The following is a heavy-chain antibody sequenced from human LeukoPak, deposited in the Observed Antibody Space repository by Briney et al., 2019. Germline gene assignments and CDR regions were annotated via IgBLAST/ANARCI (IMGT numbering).Heavy chain of an antibody. CDR2: IYYSGST. CDR3: ARAMKGYCSGGSCYAAWGISAFDI. Sequence: PSETLSLTCTVSGGSLRSSNYYWGWIRQPPGKGLEWIGSIYYSGSTYYNPSLKSRVTISVDTSKNEFSLKLSSVTAADTAVYYCARAMKGYCSGGSCYAAWGISAFDIWGQGTMVTVSS. CDR1: GGSLRSSNYY. D-gene: IGHD2-15*01. V-gene: IGHV4-39*07. J-gene: IGHJ3*02.